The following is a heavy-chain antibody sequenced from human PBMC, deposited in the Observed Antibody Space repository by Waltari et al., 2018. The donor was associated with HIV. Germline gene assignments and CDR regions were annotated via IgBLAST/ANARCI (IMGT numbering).Heavy chain of an antibody. D-gene: IGHD2-2*01. J-gene: IGHJ5*02. CDR1: GYTFTTYG. Sequence: QAQLAPSGAEVKKPGASVKVSCKPYGYTFTTYGIHGGRQAPGQGLEGWGWSSAYNGNTNYAQKLQGRVTMTTDTSTSTAYMELRSLRSDDTAVYYCARVGCSSASCYSGWFDPWGQGTLVTVSS. CDR2: SSAYNGNT. CDR3: ARVGCSSASCYSGWFDP. V-gene: IGHV1-18*01.